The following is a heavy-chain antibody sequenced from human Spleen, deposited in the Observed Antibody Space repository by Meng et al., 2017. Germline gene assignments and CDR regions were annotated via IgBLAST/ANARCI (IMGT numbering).Heavy chain of an antibody. CDR1: GFAFISYA. CDR2: TSYDGSNK. J-gene: IGHJ4*02. V-gene: IGHV3-30*04. Sequence: GESLKISCAASGFAFISYAMHWVRQAPAKGLEWVAVTSYDGSNKYYADSVKGRFTISRDNSKNTLYLQMNSLRAEDTAVYYCAKDPGYSYGYPAGEGYWGQGTLVTVSS. CDR3: AKDPGYSYGYPAGEGY. D-gene: IGHD5-18*01.